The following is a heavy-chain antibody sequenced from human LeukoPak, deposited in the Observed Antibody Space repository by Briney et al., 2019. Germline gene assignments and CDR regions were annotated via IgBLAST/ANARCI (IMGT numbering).Heavy chain of an antibody. CDR3: ARLYDSSWFDP. D-gene: IGHD3-22*01. CDR1: GGSISSGSYY. CDR2: IYTSGST. Sequence: PSQTLSLTCTVSGGSISSGSYYWSWIRQPAGKGLEWIGRIYTSGSTNYNPSLKSRVTISVDTSKNQFSLKLSSVTAADTAVYYCARLYDSSWFDPWGQGTLVTVSS. V-gene: IGHV4-61*02. J-gene: IGHJ5*02.